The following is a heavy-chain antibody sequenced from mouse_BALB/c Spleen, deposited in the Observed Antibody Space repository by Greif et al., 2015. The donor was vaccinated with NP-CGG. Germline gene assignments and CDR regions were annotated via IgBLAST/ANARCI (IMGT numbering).Heavy chain of an antibody. J-gene: IGHJ1*01. CDR1: GYTFTSYY. V-gene: IGHV1S56*01. CDR3: ASDYGYFDV. CDR2: IYPGNVNT. Sequence: QVQLQQSGPELVKPGASVRISCKASGYTFTSYYIHWVKQRPGQGLEWIGWIYPGNVNTKYNEKFKGKATLTADKSSSTAYMQLSSLTSEDSAVYFCASDYGYFDVWGAGTTVTVSS.